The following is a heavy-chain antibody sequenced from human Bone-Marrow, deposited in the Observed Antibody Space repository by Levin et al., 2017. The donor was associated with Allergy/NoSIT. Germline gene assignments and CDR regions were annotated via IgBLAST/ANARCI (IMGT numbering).Heavy chain of an antibody. V-gene: IGHV3-7*04. Sequence: SCAGSGFNFSNHWMAWVRQVPGKGLEWVANIDQGGSGKYYVDSVKGRFTISRDNAKNSLYLEMNSLTAEDTAIYFCARDATVWRHWGQGTLVAVSS. CDR2: IDQGGSGK. D-gene: IGHD1-1*01. CDR1: GFNFSNHW. J-gene: IGHJ4*02. CDR3: ARDATVWRH.